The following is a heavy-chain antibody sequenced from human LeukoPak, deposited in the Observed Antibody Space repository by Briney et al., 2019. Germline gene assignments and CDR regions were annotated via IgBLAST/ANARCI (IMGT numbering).Heavy chain of an antibody. D-gene: IGHD6-19*01. CDR3: ARRGSGWYIDY. CDR2: IYPGDSDT. J-gene: IGHJ4*02. Sequence: GESLKISCKASGYTFTNNWIGWVRQMPGKGLEWMGIIYPGDSDTRYSPSFQGQVTISADKSISTAYLQWSSLKASDTAMYYCARRGSGWYIDYWGQGTLVTVSS. CDR1: GYTFTNNW. V-gene: IGHV5-51*01.